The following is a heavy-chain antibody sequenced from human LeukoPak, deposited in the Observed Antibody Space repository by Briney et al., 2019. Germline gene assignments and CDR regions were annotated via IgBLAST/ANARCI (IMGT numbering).Heavy chain of an antibody. CDR1: GGSISSGSYY. Sequence: SETLSLTCTVSGGSISSGSYYWSWIRQPAGKGLEWIGRIYTSGSTNYNPSLKSRVTISVDTSKNQFSLKMSSVTAADTAVYYCARDPYYDFWSGGFDPWGQGTLVTVSS. D-gene: IGHD3-3*01. CDR3: ARDPYYDFWSGGFDP. J-gene: IGHJ5*02. V-gene: IGHV4-61*02. CDR2: IYTSGST.